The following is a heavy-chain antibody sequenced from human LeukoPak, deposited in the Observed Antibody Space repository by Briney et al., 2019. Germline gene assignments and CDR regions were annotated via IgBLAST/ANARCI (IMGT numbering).Heavy chain of an antibody. CDR3: ARSVRGSVVVTATAPIYYGMDV. Sequence: SETLSLTCAVYGGSFSGYYWSWIRQPPGKGLEWIGEINHSGSTNYNPSLKSRVTISVDTSKNQFSLKLSSVTAADTAVYYCARSVRGSVVVTATAPIYYGMDVWGQGTTVTVSS. J-gene: IGHJ6*02. CDR1: GGSFSGYY. V-gene: IGHV4-34*01. CDR2: INHSGST. D-gene: IGHD2-21*02.